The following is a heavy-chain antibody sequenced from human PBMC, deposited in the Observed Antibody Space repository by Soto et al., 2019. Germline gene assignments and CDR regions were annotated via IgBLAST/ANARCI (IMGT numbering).Heavy chain of an antibody. Sequence: QVQLVESGGGVVQPGRSLRLSCAASGFTFSSYGMHWVRQAPGKGLEWVAVISYDGSNKYYADSVKGRFTIFRDNSKNTLYLQMNSLRAEDTAVYYCAKALELWLPYYFDYWGQGTLVTVSS. CDR1: GFTFSSYG. CDR2: ISYDGSNK. D-gene: IGHD5-18*01. J-gene: IGHJ4*02. V-gene: IGHV3-30*18. CDR3: AKALELWLPYYFDY.